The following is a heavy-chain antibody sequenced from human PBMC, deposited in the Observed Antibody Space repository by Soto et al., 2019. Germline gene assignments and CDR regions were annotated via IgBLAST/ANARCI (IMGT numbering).Heavy chain of an antibody. V-gene: IGHV3-73*01. CDR3: TSLLTGYSSGWYNY. J-gene: IGHJ4*02. Sequence: GGSLRLSCAASGFTFSGSAMHWVRQASGKGLEWVGRIRSKANSYATAYAASVKGRFTISRDDSKNTAYLQMNSLKTEDTAVYYCTSLLTGYSSGWYNYWGQGTLVTVSS. D-gene: IGHD6-19*01. CDR1: GFTFSGSA. CDR2: IRSKANSYAT.